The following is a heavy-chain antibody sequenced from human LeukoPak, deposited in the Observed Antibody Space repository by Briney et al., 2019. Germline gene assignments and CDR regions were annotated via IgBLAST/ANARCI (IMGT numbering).Heavy chain of an antibody. Sequence: SQTLSLTCAVSDGSFSSGGYSWSWIRQPPGKGLEWIGYIYHSGSAYYNPSLKSRVTMSVDRSRNQFSLKVNSVTAADTAVYYCARGGSGSYRPFDPWGRGTLVTVSS. D-gene: IGHD3-10*01. V-gene: IGHV4-30-2*01. CDR1: DGSFSSGGYS. CDR2: IYHSGSA. CDR3: ARGGSGSYRPFDP. J-gene: IGHJ5*02.